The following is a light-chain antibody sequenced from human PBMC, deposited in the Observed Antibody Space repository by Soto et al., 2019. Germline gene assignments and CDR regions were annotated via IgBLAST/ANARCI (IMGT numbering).Light chain of an antibody. V-gene: IGKV2-28*01. CDR2: LGS. CDR3: MQALQTPLT. Sequence: DIVMTQSPLSLPVTPGEPASISCRFSQSLLHSNGYNYLDWYLQKPGQSPQLLIYLGSNRASGVPDRFSGSGSGTDFTLEISRVEAEDVGVYYCMQALQTPLTFGGGTKVEIK. CDR1: QSLLHSNGYNY. J-gene: IGKJ4*01.